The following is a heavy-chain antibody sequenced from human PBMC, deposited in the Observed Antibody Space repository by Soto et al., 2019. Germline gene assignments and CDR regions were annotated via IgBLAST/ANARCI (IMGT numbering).Heavy chain of an antibody. CDR1: GGSISSSSYY. Sequence: QLQLQESGPGLVKPSETLSLTCTVSGGSISSSSYYWGWIRQPPGKGLEWIGSIYYSGSTYYNPPLKSRVTISVDTSKNQFSLKLSSVTAADTAVYYCAKLGNDYERGSGWFDPWGQGTLVTVSS. V-gene: IGHV4-39*01. CDR3: AKLGNDYERGSGWFDP. J-gene: IGHJ5*02. D-gene: IGHD3-10*01. CDR2: IYYSGST.